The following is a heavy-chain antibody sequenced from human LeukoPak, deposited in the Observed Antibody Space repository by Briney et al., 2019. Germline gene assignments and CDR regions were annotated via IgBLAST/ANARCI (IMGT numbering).Heavy chain of an antibody. CDR3: ARVRDYYDSSGFVDY. J-gene: IGHJ4*02. V-gene: IGHV3-21*01. D-gene: IGHD3-22*01. Sequence: GGSPRLSCAASGFTFSSYSMNWVRQAPGKGLEWVSSISSSSSYIYYADSVKGRFTISRDNAKNSLYLQMNSLRAEDTAVYYCARVRDYYDSSGFVDYWGQGTLVTVSS. CDR2: ISSSSSYI. CDR1: GFTFSSYS.